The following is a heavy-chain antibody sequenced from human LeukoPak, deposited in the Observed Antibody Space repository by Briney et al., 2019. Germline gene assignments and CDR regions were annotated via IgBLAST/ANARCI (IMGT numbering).Heavy chain of an antibody. V-gene: IGHV3-21*01. Sequence: PGGSLRLSCAASGFTFARYSMNWVRQAPGKGLEWVSSISSSSSNIYYADSVTGRFTISRDNAKNSLYLQMNSLRAEDTAVCYCVRAVEYYYDSSGYAVDYWGQGTLVTVSS. CDR3: VRAVEYYYDSSGYAVDY. CDR1: GFTFARYS. J-gene: IGHJ4*02. D-gene: IGHD3-22*01. CDR2: ISSSSSNI.